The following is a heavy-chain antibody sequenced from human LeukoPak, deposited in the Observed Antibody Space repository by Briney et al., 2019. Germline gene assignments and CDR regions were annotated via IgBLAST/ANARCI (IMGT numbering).Heavy chain of an antibody. CDR2: IKQDGSEK. CDR1: VFTFSSYW. D-gene: IGHD2-15*01. V-gene: IGHV3-7*01. J-gene: IGHJ5*02. Sequence: PGGSLRLSCAASVFTFSSYWMSWVRQAPGKGLEWVANIKQDGSEKYYVDSVKGRFTISRDNAKNSLYLQMNSLRAEDTAVYYCARDHVVVVVAATHWFDPWGQGTLVTVSS. CDR3: ARDHVVVVVAATHWFDP.